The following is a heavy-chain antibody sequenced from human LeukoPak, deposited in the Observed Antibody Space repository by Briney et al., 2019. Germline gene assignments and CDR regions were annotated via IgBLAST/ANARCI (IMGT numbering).Heavy chain of an antibody. V-gene: IGHV4-4*07. CDR3: ARGELGAAAGGPYYYYGMDV. CDR2: IYTSGST. Sequence: SETLSLTCTVSGGSISSYYWSWIRQPAGKGLEWIGRIYTSGSTNHNPSLKSRVTMSVDTSKNQFSLKLSSVTAADTAVYYCARGELGAAAGGPYYYYGMDVWGQGTTVTVSS. J-gene: IGHJ6*02. D-gene: IGHD6-13*01. CDR1: GGSISSYY.